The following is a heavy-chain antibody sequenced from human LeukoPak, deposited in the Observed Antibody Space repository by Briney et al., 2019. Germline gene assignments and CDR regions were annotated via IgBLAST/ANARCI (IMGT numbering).Heavy chain of an antibody. CDR2: ISCSGGST. J-gene: IGHJ3*01. CDR1: GFTFDSYG. Sequence: GGSLRLSCAASGFTFDSYGMSWVRQAPGKGLEWVSAISCSGGSTYYADSVSGLFTISRNNSQNTLSLQMNRLSAEDTAVYYCAKDPYGSADAFDVWGQGTMVTVSS. D-gene: IGHD4-17*01. V-gene: IGHV3-23*01. CDR3: AKDPYGSADAFDV.